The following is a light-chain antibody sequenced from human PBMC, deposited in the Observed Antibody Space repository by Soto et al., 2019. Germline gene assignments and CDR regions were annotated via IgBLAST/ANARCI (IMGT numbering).Light chain of an antibody. CDR3: QQRSNWPLT. V-gene: IGKV3-11*01. J-gene: IGKJ4*01. CDR2: DAF. Sequence: EIVLTQSPATLSLSPGERATLSCRASQRVSTYLAWYQQKPGQAPRLLIYDAFYRATGIPARFSGSGSGTDFTLTISSLEPEDFAVYYCQQRSNWPLTFGGGTKVESK. CDR1: QRVSTY.